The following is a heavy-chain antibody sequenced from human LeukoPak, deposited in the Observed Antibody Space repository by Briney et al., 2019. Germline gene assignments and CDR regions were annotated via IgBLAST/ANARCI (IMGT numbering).Heavy chain of an antibody. J-gene: IGHJ4*02. Sequence: SETLSLTCAVYGGSFSGYYWSWIRQPPGKGLEWIGEINHSGSTNYNPSLKSRVAISVDTSKNQFSLKLSSVTAADTAVYYCASLPAAENYFDYWGQGTLVTVSS. V-gene: IGHV4-34*01. CDR1: GGSFSGYY. CDR2: INHSGST. CDR3: ASLPAAENYFDY. D-gene: IGHD2-2*01.